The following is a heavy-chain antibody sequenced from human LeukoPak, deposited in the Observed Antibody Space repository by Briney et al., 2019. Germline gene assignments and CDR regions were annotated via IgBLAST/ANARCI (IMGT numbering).Heavy chain of an antibody. V-gene: IGHV3-43D*03. CDR3: AKDGYCSGGSCYPSYYYYYMDV. Sequence: GGSLRLSCAASGFTFDDYAMHWVRQAPGKGLEWVSLISWDGGSTYYADSVKGRFTISRDNSKNSLYLQMNSLRAEDTALYYCAKDGYCSGGSCYPSYYYYYMDVWGKGTTVTVSS. D-gene: IGHD2-15*01. J-gene: IGHJ6*03. CDR1: GFTFDDYA. CDR2: ISWDGGST.